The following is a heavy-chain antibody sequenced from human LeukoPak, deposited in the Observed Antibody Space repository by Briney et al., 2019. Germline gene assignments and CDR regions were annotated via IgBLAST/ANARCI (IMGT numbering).Heavy chain of an antibody. Sequence: QPGGSLRLSRAASGFTVSSKYMSWVRQAPGKGLEWVSVIFNGGSTYYADSVKGRFTISTDNSKNMLYLQMNSLRAEDTDVYYCARGLFASGSYYNFFDYWAQGTLVTVSS. V-gene: IGHV3-66*01. CDR2: IFNGGST. D-gene: IGHD3-10*01. CDR3: ARGLFASGSYYNFFDY. CDR1: GFTVSSKY. J-gene: IGHJ4*02.